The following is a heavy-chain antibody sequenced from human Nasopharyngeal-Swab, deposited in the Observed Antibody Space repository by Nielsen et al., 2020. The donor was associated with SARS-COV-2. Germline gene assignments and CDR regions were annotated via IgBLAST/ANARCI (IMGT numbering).Heavy chain of an antibody. Sequence: GGSLRLSSAASRFTFSDYWMSWVRQAPGKGLEWVANIKQDGSEIYYADSVKGRFTISRDNARNSLYLQMRSLRAEDTAVYHCARHGADCSRTSCYRRHGFDIWGQGTMVTVSS. V-gene: IGHV3-7*01. CDR1: RFTFSDYW. CDR2: IKQDGSEI. D-gene: IGHD2-2*02. CDR3: ARHGADCSRTSCYRRHGFDI. J-gene: IGHJ3*02.